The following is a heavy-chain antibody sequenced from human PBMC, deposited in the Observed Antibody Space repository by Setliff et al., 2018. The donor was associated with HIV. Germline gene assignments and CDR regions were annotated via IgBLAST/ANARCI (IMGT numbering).Heavy chain of an antibody. CDR2: IYHSGST. CDR1: GYSISSGYY. D-gene: IGHD3-22*01. V-gene: IGHV4-38-2*02. Sequence: SETLSLTCSVSGYSISSGYYWAWIRQFPGKGLEWIGTIYHSGSTYYNPSLKSRVTISVDTSKNQFSLKLSSVTAADTAVYYCARGLRWPYYYDSSGYYDRWGQGTLVTVS. CDR3: ARGLRWPYYYDSSGYYDR. J-gene: IGHJ4*02.